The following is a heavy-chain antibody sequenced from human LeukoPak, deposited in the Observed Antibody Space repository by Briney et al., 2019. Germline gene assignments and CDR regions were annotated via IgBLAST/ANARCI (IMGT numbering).Heavy chain of an antibody. V-gene: IGHV4-34*01. CDR2: INHSGST. D-gene: IGHD5-18*01. Sequence: PSETLSLTCAVYGGSFSGYYWSWIRQPPGKGLEWIGEINHSGSTNYNPSLKSRVTISVDTSKNQFSLKLSSVTAADTAVYYCVNLDSYGLDYWGQGTLVTVSS. J-gene: IGHJ4*02. CDR1: GGSFSGYY. CDR3: VNLDSYGLDY.